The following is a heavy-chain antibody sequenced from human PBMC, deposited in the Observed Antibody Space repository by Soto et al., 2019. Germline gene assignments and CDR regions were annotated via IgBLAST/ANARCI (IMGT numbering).Heavy chain of an antibody. Sequence: SETLSLTCTVSGGSISSINNHFSNHYCSWIRLSPGKGLEWIGYIYYIGSTNYNPSLKSRVTISVDTSKNQFSLKLSSVTAADTAVYYCASSNIAAAGFYYYGMDVWGRGTTVTVSS. D-gene: IGHD6-13*01. J-gene: IGHJ6*02. V-gene: IGHV4-59*11. CDR1: GGSISSINNHFSNHY. CDR3: ASSNIAAAGFYYYGMDV. CDR2: IYYIGST.